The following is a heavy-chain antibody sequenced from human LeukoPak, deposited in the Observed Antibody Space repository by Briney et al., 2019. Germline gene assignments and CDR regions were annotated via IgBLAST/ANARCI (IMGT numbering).Heavy chain of an antibody. CDR1: GYTFNSYG. V-gene: IGHV1-18*01. CDR2: ISAYNSNT. Sequence: ASVQVSCKASGYTFNSYGISWVRPAPGQGLEWMGWISAYNSNTNYAQKLQGRVTMTTDTSTSTAYMELRSLRSDDTAVYYCARDRGGNYNLDSWGQGTLVTVSS. CDR3: ARDRGGNYNLDS. D-gene: IGHD1-7*01. J-gene: IGHJ4*02.